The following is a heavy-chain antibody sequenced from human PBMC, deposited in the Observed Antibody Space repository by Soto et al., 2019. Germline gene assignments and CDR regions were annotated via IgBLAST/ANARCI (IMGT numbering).Heavy chain of an antibody. V-gene: IGHV4-39*01. D-gene: IGHD6-19*01. CDR3: ARHDSGIAVADDY. Sequence: SATLSLTCTVSGGSISSSSYYWGWIRQPPGKGLEWIGSIYYSGSTYYNPSLKSRVTISVDTSKNQFSLKLSSVTAADTAVYYCARHDSGIAVADDYWGQGTLVTVSS. CDR2: IYYSGST. CDR1: GGSISSSSYY. J-gene: IGHJ4*02.